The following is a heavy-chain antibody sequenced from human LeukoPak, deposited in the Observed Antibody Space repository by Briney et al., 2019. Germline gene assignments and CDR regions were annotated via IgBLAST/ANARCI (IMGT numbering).Heavy chain of an antibody. CDR3: ARVAYYYDSSGAAPAFDI. CDR2: IYTSGST. J-gene: IGHJ3*02. V-gene: IGHV4-61*02. Sequence: PSETLSLTCTVSGGSISSGSYYWSWIRQPAGKGLEWIGRIYTSGSTNYNPSLKSRVTISVDTSKNQFSLKLSSVTAADTAVYYCARVAYYYDSSGAAPAFDIWGQGTMVTVSS. D-gene: IGHD3-22*01. CDR1: GGSISSGSYY.